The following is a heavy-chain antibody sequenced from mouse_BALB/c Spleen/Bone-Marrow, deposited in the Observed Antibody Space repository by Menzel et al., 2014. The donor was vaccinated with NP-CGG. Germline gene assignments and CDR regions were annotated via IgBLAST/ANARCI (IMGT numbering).Heavy chain of an antibody. CDR3: ALYYRYDYCDY. CDR1: GYTFTSYW. Sequence: QVQLQQSGAELAKPGASVKMSCKASGYTFTSYWMHWVKQRPGQGLEWIGYINPSTTYSAYNQKFKDKATLTADKSSSTAYMQLSSLTSEDSAVYYCALYYRYDYCDYWGQGTTLTVSS. J-gene: IGHJ2*01. D-gene: IGHD2-14*01. V-gene: IGHV1-7*01. CDR2: INPSTTYS.